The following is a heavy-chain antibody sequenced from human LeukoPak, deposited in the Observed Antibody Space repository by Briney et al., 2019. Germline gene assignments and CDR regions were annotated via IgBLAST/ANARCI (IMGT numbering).Heavy chain of an antibody. CDR3: ARDLGSSWYGDAFDI. D-gene: IGHD6-13*01. V-gene: IGHV4-4*07. Sequence: SETLSLTCTVSGGSISSYYWSWIRQPAGKGLEWIGRIYTSGSTNYNPSLKSRVTMSVDTSKNQFSLKLSSVTAADTAVYYCARDLGSSWYGDAFDIWGQGTMVTVSS. CDR2: IYTSGST. J-gene: IGHJ3*02. CDR1: GGSISSYY.